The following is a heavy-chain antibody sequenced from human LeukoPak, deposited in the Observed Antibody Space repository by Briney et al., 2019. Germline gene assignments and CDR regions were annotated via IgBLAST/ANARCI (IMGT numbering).Heavy chain of an antibody. D-gene: IGHD5-18*01. J-gene: IGHJ5*02. V-gene: IGHV5-51*01. CDR3: ACREFYSPWPGP. Sequence: GESLKISCKGSGYSFTSYWIGWVRQTPGKGLEWMGVIYPGDSRTRYNPSYEGQVTISADKSVNTAYLQWSSLKASDTAMYYCACREFYSPWPGPWGQGTLVTVSS. CDR1: GYSFTSYW. CDR2: IYPGDSRT.